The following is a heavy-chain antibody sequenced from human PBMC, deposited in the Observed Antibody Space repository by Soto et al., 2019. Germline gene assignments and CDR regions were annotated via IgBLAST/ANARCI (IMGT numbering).Heavy chain of an antibody. V-gene: IGHV3-23*01. D-gene: IGHD1-26*01. CDR1: GFTFSSYA. CDR3: AKEGGLSGSYYISSSYYFDY. Sequence: GGSLRLSCAASGFTFSSYAMSLVRQAPGKGLEWVSAISGSGGSTYYADSVKGRFTISRDNSKNTLYLQMNSLRAEDTSVYYCAKEGGLSGSYYISSSYYFDYWGQGTLVTVSS. J-gene: IGHJ4*02. CDR2: ISGSGGST.